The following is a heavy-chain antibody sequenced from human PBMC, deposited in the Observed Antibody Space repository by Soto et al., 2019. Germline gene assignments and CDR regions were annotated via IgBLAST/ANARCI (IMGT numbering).Heavy chain of an antibody. Sequence: DVQLVESGGTLVQPGGSLKLSCAASGFDASVNFMTWVRQAPGKGLEWVSSINNAGTTFYADSVKGRFTNSRDDSKNTLFLQMNSMRVEDTAMYYCVRENYYYGMDVWGQGTAVTVSS. J-gene: IGHJ6*02. CDR3: VRENYYYGMDV. V-gene: IGHV3-66*01. CDR2: INNAGTT. CDR1: GFDASVNF.